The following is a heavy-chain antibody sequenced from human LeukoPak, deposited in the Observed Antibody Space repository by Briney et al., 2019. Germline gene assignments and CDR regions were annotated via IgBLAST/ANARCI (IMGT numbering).Heavy chain of an antibody. CDR2: VYYDGSN. V-gene: IGHV4-59*12. J-gene: IGHJ6*03. Sequence: PSETLSLTCTVSGGSITPYYLTWIRQPPGRGLEWIGYVYYDGSNDYNPSLKSRVTMSVDTSKNQFSLKLSSVTAADTAVYYCARAPKYDYYYYMDVWGKGTTVTISS. CDR1: GGSITPYY. CDR3: ARAPKYDYYYYMDV. D-gene: IGHD2-8*01.